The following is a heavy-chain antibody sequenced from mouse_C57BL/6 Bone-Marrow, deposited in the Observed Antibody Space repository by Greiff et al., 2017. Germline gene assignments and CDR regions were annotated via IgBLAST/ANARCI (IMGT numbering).Heavy chain of an antibody. J-gene: IGHJ4*01. CDR1: GFNIKDDY. Sequence: VQLQQSGAELVRPGASVKLSCTASGFNIKDDYMHWVKQRPEQGLEWIGWIDPENGDTEYASKFQGKATITADTSSNTAYLQLSSLTSEDTAVYYCTKGHDCYFYYYAMDYWGQGTSVTVSS. CDR2: IDPENGDT. CDR3: TKGHDCYFYYYAMDY. D-gene: IGHD2-3*01. V-gene: IGHV14-4*01.